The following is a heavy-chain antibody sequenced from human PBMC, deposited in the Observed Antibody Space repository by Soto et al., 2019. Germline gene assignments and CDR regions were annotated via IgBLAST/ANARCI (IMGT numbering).Heavy chain of an antibody. Sequence: QITLKESGPTLVKPKQTLPRPCTSSGFSLTTSEAGVGWIRQPPPKSLEWLAVVYWDDDKRYSPSLKSRLTITKDTSKNQVVLKMTNMDPVDTATYYCAYRLYAGWLTGSYYDYWGPGTLVTVSS. CDR2: VYWDDDK. V-gene: IGHV2-5*02. CDR1: GFSLTTSEAG. J-gene: IGHJ4*02. D-gene: IGHD7-27*01. CDR3: AYRLYAGWLTGSYYDY.